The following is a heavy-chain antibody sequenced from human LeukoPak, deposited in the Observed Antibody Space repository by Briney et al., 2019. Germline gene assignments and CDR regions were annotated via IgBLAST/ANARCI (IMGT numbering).Heavy chain of an antibody. V-gene: IGHV5-51*01. J-gene: IGHJ5*02. CDR2: IF. D-gene: IGHD1-7*01. CDR3: ARRPLHSQNYFDP. CDR1: GDRFTSYW. Sequence: GESLKISCKASGDRFTSYWVAWVRQKPGKGLEWMGIIFSPSFEGQVSISVDRSATTAYLHWSSLKASDTAIYYCARRPLHSQNYFDPWGQGTLVTV.